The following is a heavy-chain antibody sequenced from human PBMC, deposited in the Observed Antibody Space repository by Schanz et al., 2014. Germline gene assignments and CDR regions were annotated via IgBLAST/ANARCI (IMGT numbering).Heavy chain of an antibody. CDR3: ARDGHSSKWSSYYYYGVDV. V-gene: IGHV1-2*06. J-gene: IGHJ6*02. Sequence: QVHLVQSGSEVKKPGASVKVSCKASRYPFTAYYMHWVRQAPGQGLECMGRINPNSGDTNYAQKVRGRVTMTRDTSTSTAYMELSRLRSDDTAIYYCARDGHSSKWSSYYYYGVDVWGQGTRVTVSS. D-gene: IGHD6-13*01. CDR1: RYPFTAYY. CDR2: INPNSGDT.